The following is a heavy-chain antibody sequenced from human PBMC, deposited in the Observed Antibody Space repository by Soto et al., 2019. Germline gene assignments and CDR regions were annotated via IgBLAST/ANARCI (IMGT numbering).Heavy chain of an antibody. CDR3: ARVGGGYQLLHAFDI. CDR2: ISSSSSYI. CDR1: GFTFSSYS. D-gene: IGHD2-2*01. J-gene: IGHJ3*02. Sequence: EVQLLESGGGLVRPGGSLRLSCAASGFTFSSYSMNWVRQAPGKGLEWVSSISSSSSYIYYADSVKGRFTISRDNAKNSLYLQMNSLRAEDTAVYYCARVGGGYQLLHAFDIWGQGTMVTVSS. V-gene: IGHV3-21*01.